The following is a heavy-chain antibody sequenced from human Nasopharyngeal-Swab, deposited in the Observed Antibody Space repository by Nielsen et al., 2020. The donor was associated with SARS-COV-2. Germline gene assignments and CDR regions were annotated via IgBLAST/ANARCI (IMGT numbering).Heavy chain of an antibody. J-gene: IGHJ6*02. CDR2: INHRGST. Sequence: SETLSLTCAVYGGSFSGYYWSWIRQPPGKGLEWIGEINHRGSTNYNPSLKSRVTISVDTSKNQFSLKLSSVTAADTAVYYCARGRITMIVVVSHLDVWGQGTTVTVSS. V-gene: IGHV4-34*01. D-gene: IGHD3-22*01. CDR1: GGSFSGYY. CDR3: ARGRITMIVVVSHLDV.